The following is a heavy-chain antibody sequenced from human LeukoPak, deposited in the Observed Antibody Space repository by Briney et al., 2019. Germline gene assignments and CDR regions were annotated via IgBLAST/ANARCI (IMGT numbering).Heavy chain of an antibody. J-gene: IGHJ4*02. D-gene: IGHD3-9*01. CDR2: IIPILGIA. V-gene: IGHV1-69*04. CDR3: ARDILTGYGPFDY. CDR1: GGTFSSYA. Sequence: GSSVKVSCKASGGTFSSYAISWVRQAPRQGLEWMGRIIPILGIANYAQKFQGRVTITADKSTSTAYMELSSLRSEDTAVYYCARDILTGYGPFDYWGQGTLVTVSS.